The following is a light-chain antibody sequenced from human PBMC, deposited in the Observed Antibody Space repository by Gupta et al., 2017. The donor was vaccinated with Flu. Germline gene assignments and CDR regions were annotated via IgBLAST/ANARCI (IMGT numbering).Light chain of an antibody. J-gene: IGKJ1*01. V-gene: IGKV3-15*01. Sequence: ATLSVSPGERATLSCRASQSVSSNLAWYQQKPGQAPRLLIYGASARATGIPARFSGSGSGTEFTLTISSLQSEDSAVYYCQHYNNWPPWTFGQGTRVEIK. CDR2: GAS. CDR3: QHYNNWPPWT. CDR1: QSVSSN.